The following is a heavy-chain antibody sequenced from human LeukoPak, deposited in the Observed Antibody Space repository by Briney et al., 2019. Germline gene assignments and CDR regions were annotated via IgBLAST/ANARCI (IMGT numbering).Heavy chain of an antibody. J-gene: IGHJ5*02. CDR3: ARTYNWNHSWFDP. CDR2: IYYSGST. V-gene: IGHV4-39*07. CDR1: GGSISSSSYY. Sequence: SETLSLTCTVSGGSISSSSYYWGWIRQPPGKGLEWIGSIYYSGSTYYNPSLKSRVTISVDTSKNQFSLKLSSVTAADTAVYYCARTYNWNHSWFDPWGQGTLVTVSS. D-gene: IGHD1-20*01.